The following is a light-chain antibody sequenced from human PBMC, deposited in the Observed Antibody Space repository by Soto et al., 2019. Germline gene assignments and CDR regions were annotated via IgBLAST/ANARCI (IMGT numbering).Light chain of an antibody. Sequence: EIVLTQSPGTLSLSPGERATLSCRTSQSVSSNYLAWYQQKPGQAPRLFIYGASSRATGIPDRFSGSGSGTDFTLTISRLEPEDFAAYYCQQYGISPRTFGQGTKVDI. CDR1: QSVSSNY. CDR3: QQYGISPRT. J-gene: IGKJ1*01. CDR2: GAS. V-gene: IGKV3-20*01.